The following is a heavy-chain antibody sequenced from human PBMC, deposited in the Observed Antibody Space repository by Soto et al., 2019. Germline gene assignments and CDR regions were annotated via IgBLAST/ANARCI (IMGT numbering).Heavy chain of an antibody. J-gene: IGHJ3*01. V-gene: IGHV4-34*01. CDR3: ARLRTSWLNDAFDV. Sequence: SETLSLTCAVYGGSFSGYYWSWIRQPPGKGLEWIGEINHSGSTNYNPSLKSRVTISVDTSKNQFSLKLSSVTAADTALYYCARLRTSWLNDAFDVWGQGPMVT. CDR2: INHSGST. D-gene: IGHD2-2*01. CDR1: GGSFSGYY.